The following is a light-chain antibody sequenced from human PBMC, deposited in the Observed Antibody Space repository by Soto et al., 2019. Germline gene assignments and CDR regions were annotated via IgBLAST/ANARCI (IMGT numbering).Light chain of an antibody. Sequence: QSVLTQPPSVSGAPGQRVTISCTGRRSDIGAGYDVHWYQQVPVTAPKLLIYGNLNRPSGVPDRFSGSKSGTSASLAITGLQADDEADYYCQSYDSTLTVVFGGGPKVTVL. V-gene: IGLV1-40*01. J-gene: IGLJ3*02. CDR2: GNL. CDR1: RSDIGAGYD. CDR3: QSYDSTLTVV.